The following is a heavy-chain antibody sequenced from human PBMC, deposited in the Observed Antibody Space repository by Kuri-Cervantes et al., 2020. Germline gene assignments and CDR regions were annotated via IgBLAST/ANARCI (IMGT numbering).Heavy chain of an antibody. CDR1: GYTFTSYD. D-gene: IGHD6-13*01. CDR2: MNPNSGNT. J-gene: IGHJ5*02. CDR3: ARGGIAAAPFDP. Sequence: ASVKVSCKASGYTFTSYDINWVRQATGQGLEWMGWMNPNSGNTGYAQKFQGRVTMTRNTSISTAYMELSSLRSEDTAVYYCARGGIAAAPFDPWGQGTLVTVSS. V-gene: IGHV1-8*01.